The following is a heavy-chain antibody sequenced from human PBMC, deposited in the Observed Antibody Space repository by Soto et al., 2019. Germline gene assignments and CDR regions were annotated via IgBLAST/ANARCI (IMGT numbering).Heavy chain of an antibody. V-gene: IGHV2-5*02. J-gene: IGHJ4*02. D-gene: IGHD3-16*01. Sequence: QITLKESGPTLVRPTQTLTLTCTVSDFSLDTWGVGVGWIRQPPGKAPEWLALIYWDDDKRYSQSQKNRLTITKDTSKNVVVLTVTNMDPVDAVTYYCARALGSWGAYYFDHWGQGTLVTVSS. CDR1: DFSLDTWGVG. CDR3: ARALGSWGAYYFDH. CDR2: IYWDDDK.